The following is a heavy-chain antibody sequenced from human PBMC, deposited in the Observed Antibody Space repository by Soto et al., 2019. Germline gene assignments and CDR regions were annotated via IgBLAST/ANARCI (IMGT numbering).Heavy chain of an antibody. J-gene: IGHJ4*02. V-gene: IGHV4-31*03. Sequence: PSETLSLPCPVSGCSISSGGYYWSWIRQHPGKGLEWIGYIYYSGTTYYNPSLKSRVSISVDTSKNQFSLKLSSVTAADTAVYYCARDQDYSIDYWGQGTLVTVSS. CDR1: GCSISSGGYY. D-gene: IGHD2-15*01. CDR3: ARDQDYSIDY. CDR2: IYYSGTT.